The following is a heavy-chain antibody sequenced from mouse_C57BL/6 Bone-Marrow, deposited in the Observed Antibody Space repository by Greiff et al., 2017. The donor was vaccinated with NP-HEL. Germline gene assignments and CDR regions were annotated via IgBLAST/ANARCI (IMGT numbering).Heavy chain of an antibody. CDR2: INPYNGGT. V-gene: IGHV1-18*01. CDR3: ASEGYGSSDYDC. Sequence: EVQLQQSGPELVKPGASVKISCKASGYTFTDYNMDWVKQSHGQSLEWIGDINPYNGGTIYNQQFKGKATLTVDKSSSTAYMELRNLTSEGTAVYYGASEGYGSSDYDCWGKGTTLTVAS. CDR1: GYTFTDYN. D-gene: IGHD1-1*01. J-gene: IGHJ2*01.